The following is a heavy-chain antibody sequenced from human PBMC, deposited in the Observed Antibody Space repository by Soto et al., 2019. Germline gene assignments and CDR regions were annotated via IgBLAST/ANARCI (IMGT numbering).Heavy chain of an antibody. CDR1: GYSISSSNW. J-gene: IGHJ4*02. V-gene: IGHV4-28*01. CDR2: IYYSGST. Sequence: SETLSLTCAVSGYSISSSNWWGWIRQPPGKGLEWIGYIYYSGSTYYNPSLKSRVTMSVDTSKSQFSLKLSSVTAVDTAVYYCARLSGNYHFDYWGQGTLVTVSS. CDR3: ARLSGNYHFDY. D-gene: IGHD1-26*01.